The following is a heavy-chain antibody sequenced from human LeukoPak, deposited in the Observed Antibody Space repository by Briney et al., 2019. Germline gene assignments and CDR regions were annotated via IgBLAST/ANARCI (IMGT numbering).Heavy chain of an antibody. Sequence: GGSLRLSCAASGFTFSSYAMSWVRQAPGKGLEWVSAISGRGGSTYYADSVKGRFTISRDNSKHTLYLQMNSLRAEDTPVYYCAKESKLGGYYFDYWGQGTLVTVSS. D-gene: IGHD3-16*01. CDR1: GFTFSSYA. V-gene: IGHV3-23*01. CDR2: ISGRGGST. CDR3: AKESKLGGYYFDY. J-gene: IGHJ4*01.